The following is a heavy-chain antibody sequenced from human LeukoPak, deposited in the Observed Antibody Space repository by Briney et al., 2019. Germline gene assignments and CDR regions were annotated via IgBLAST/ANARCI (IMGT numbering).Heavy chain of an antibody. Sequence: SETLSLTCTVSGGSISSSSYYWGWIRQPPGKGLEWIGSIYYSGSTYYNPSLKSRVTISVDTSKNQFSLKLSSVTAADTAVYCCARHTFYYYDSSGYYERPFDYWGQGTLVTVSS. V-gene: IGHV4-39*01. CDR2: IYYSGST. CDR1: GGSISSSSYY. J-gene: IGHJ4*02. D-gene: IGHD3-22*01. CDR3: ARHTFYYYDSSGYYERPFDY.